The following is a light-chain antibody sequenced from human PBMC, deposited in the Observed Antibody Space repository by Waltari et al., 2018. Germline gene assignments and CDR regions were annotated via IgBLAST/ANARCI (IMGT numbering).Light chain of an antibody. CDR3: QKYESLPAP. CDR2: HAS. V-gene: IGKV3-20*01. Sequence: EIVLTQSPRTLSPSPGEEAPISCRTSQSIGIYLAGYQQKPGQAPRLLMYHASSRPTGIPNGFSGGGSGTDFSLTFSRLGPEDFAVYYCQKYESLPAPFGQGTKVEIK. CDR1: QSIGIY. J-gene: IGKJ1*01.